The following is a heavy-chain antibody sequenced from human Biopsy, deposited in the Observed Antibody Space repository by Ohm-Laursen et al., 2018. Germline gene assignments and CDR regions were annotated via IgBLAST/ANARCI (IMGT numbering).Heavy chain of an antibody. V-gene: IGHV3-23*01. D-gene: IGHD3-22*01. Sequence: GSLRLSCAASGFTFSSYDMSWVRQAPGKGLEWVSSIRGSGDSTNYAASVKGRFTISRDNSKNTLFLQMNSLRAEDTAVYYCAKDWTSQYYYDSMDDYWGQGTTVTVSS. CDR2: IRGSGDST. J-gene: IGHJ4*03. CDR1: GFTFSSYD. CDR3: AKDWTSQYYYDSMDDY.